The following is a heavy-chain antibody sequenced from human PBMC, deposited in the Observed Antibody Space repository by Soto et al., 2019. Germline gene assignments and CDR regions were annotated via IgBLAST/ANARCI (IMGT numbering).Heavy chain of an antibody. V-gene: IGHV4-4*07. CDR3: ARTVGAAYYFDF. Sequence: SETLSLTCTVSGDSMSKYYWSWIRQPARKGLEWIGRIYTSGSTNYNPSLKSRVNMSIDTSNNHFSLNLKSVTAADAAVYYCARTVGAAYYFDFWGQGALVTVSS. J-gene: IGHJ4*02. CDR2: IYTSGST. CDR1: GDSMSKYY. D-gene: IGHD1-26*01.